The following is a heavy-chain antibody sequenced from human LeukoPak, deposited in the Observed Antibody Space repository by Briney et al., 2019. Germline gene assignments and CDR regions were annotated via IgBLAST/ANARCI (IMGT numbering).Heavy chain of an antibody. CDR1: GASISSGGYA. D-gene: IGHD3-3*01. Sequence: PSQSLSLTWAVDGASISSGGYAWGWIRQPRGKGLEWIGYLYHRGSTYYNPTLQGRVTISEDRSKHQFSLKLSSVTAADTAVYYCARLYYDLPLYYFDYWGQGTPVTASS. V-gene: IGHV4-30-2*01. J-gene: IGHJ4*02. CDR2: LYHRGST. CDR3: ARLYYDLPLYYFDY.